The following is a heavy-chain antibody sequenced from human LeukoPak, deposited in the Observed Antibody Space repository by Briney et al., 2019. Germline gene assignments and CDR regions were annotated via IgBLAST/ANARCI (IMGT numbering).Heavy chain of an antibody. J-gene: IGHJ4*02. CDR2: ISANNGNR. Sequence: ASVKVSCKASGYTFTSHGISWVRQAPGQGLEWMGWISANNGNRNYALKLQDRVSMTTDTSTSTAYMELRSLRSDDTAVYYCARQGYGGHSRGAADYWGQGTLVTVSS. D-gene: IGHD4-23*01. CDR1: GYTFTSHG. V-gene: IGHV1-18*01. CDR3: ARQGYGGHSRGAADY.